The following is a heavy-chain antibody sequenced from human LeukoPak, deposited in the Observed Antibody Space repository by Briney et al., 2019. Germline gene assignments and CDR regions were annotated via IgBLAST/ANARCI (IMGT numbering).Heavy chain of an antibody. J-gene: IGHJ3*02. CDR3: ARERDLLYDSFDI. D-gene: IGHD1-26*01. CDR2: IKQDGSEK. CDR1: GFTFSILW. Sequence: GGSLRLSCAASGFTFSILWMSWVRQALGKGLEWVASIKQDGSEKYSVDSVRGRLTISRDNAKNSLYLQMNSLRAEDTAVYYCARERDLLYDSFDIWGQGTMVTVSS. V-gene: IGHV3-7*01.